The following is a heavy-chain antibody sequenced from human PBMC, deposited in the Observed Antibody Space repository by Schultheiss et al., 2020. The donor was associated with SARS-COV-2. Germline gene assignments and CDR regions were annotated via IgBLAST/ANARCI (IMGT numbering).Heavy chain of an antibody. CDR3: ARDHSSSLDY. D-gene: IGHD6-13*01. Sequence: GGSLRLSCAASGFASSGYAMSWVRQAPGKGLEWVSGITASGESTHYADSVKGRFTISRENAKNSLYLQMNSLRAGDTAVYYCARDHSSSLDYWGQGTLVTVSS. CDR1: GFASSGYA. CDR2: ITASGEST. J-gene: IGHJ4*02. V-gene: IGHV3-23*01.